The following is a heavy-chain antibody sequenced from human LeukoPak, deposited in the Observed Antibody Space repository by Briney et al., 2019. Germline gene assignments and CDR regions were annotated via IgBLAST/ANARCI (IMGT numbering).Heavy chain of an antibody. V-gene: IGHV3-30*18. CDR1: GFTFSSYG. Sequence: QAGGSLRLSCAASGFTFSSYGMHWVRQAPGKGLEWVAVTSYDGSNKYYADSVKGRFTISRDNYKKTLYLQMNSLRAEDTAVFYCAKESWSTGSGKGAFDIWGQGTMVTVSS. J-gene: IGHJ3*02. CDR2: TSYDGSNK. D-gene: IGHD3-10*01. CDR3: AKESWSTGSGKGAFDI.